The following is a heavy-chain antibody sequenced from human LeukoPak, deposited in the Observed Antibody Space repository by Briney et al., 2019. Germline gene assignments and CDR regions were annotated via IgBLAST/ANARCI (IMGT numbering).Heavy chain of an antibody. CDR2: XXXXXXTE. V-gene: IGHV1-69*13. CDR1: GGTFSSYA. Sequence: SVKVSCKASGGTFSSYAXSWVRQAPGQGLEWXXXXXXXXXTENYAQKFQGRVTITADESTSTAYMELSSLRSEDTAVYYCARGAPLKRIIMVRGDANVFDIWGQWTMVTVSS. CDR3: ARGAPLKRIIMVRGDANVFDI. J-gene: IGHJ3*02. D-gene: IGHD3-10*01.